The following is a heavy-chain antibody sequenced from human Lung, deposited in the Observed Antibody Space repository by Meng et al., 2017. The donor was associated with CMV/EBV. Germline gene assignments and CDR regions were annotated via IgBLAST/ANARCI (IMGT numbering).Heavy chain of an antibody. CDR3: ASATYITSQQGWFDT. J-gene: IGHJ5*02. CDR1: GGIFNSYT. CDR2: NTPLLSMA. V-gene: IGHV1-69*02. Sequence: SVXVSXXASGGIFNSYTFSWVRQAPGQGLEWMGRNTPLLSMANSAQKFQGRLTITADKSTSTVYMELHNLMSEDTTVYYCASATYITSQQGWFDTWGQGSXVTVSS. D-gene: IGHD1-20*01.